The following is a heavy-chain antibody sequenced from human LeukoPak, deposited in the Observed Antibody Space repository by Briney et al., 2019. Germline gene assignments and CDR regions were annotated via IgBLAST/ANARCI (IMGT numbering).Heavy chain of an antibody. CDR3: AVDSSGSYDAFDI. CDR1: GGSISSYY. D-gene: IGHD3-22*01. Sequence: SETLSLTCTVSGGSISSYYWSWIRQPPGKGLEWIGYIYTSGSTNYNPSLKSRVTISVDTSKNQFSLKLSSVTAADTAAYYCAVDSSGSYDAFDIWGQGTMVTVSS. V-gene: IGHV4-4*09. CDR2: IYTSGST. J-gene: IGHJ3*02.